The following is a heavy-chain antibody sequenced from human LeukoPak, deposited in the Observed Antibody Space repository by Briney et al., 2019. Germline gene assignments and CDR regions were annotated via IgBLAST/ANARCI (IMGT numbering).Heavy chain of an antibody. V-gene: IGHV4-39*07. CDR2: IYYSGST. J-gene: IGHJ4*02. CDR3: ARESRTRYSSFDY. Sequence: SETLSLTCTVSGGSISSYYWGWIRQPPGKGLEWIGSIYYSGSTYYNPSLKSRVTISVDTSKNQFSLKLSSVTAADTAVYYCARESRTRYSSFDYWGQGTLVTVSS. D-gene: IGHD1-14*01. CDR1: GGSISSYY.